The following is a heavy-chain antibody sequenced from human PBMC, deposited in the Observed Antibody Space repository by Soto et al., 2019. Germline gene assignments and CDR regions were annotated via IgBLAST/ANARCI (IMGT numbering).Heavy chain of an antibody. CDR2: ISGSGGST. D-gene: IGHD2-15*01. J-gene: IGHJ1*01. V-gene: IGHV3-23*01. CDR1: GFTFSSYA. Sequence: GGSLRLSCAASGFTFSSYAMSWVRQAPGKGLEWVSAISGSGGSTYYADSVKGRFTISRDNSKNTLYLQMNSLRAEDTAVYYCAKNPQQRYCSGGSCYFQHWGQGTLVTVSS. CDR3: AKNPQQRYCSGGSCYFQH.